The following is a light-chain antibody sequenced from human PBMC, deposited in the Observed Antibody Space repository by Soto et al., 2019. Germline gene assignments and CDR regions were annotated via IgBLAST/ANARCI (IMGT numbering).Light chain of an antibody. J-gene: IGLJ2*01. Sequence: QSALTQPASVSGSPGQSITISCTGTSSDVGGYNYVSWYQQHPGKAPKLMIYDVSNRPSGVSNRFSGSKSGNTASLTISGXXAEDEADYYCSSYTSSSTVVFGGGTQLTVL. CDR2: DVS. CDR1: SSDVGGYNY. CDR3: SSYTSSSTVV. V-gene: IGLV2-14*01.